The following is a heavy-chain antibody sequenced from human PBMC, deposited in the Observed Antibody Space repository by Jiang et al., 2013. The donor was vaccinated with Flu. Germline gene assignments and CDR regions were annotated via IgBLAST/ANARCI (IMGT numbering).Heavy chain of an antibody. Sequence: VQLLESGGGLVQPGGSLRLSCAASGFTFSSYAMSWVRQAPGKGLEWVSSISGSGGSTYYADSVKGRFTISRDSSKNTLYLQMNSLRAEDTAVYYCATALAAGPYYFHYWGQGTLVTVSS. CDR3: ATALAAGPYYFHY. V-gene: IGHV3-23*01. CDR1: GFTFSSYA. CDR2: ISGSGGST. J-gene: IGHJ4*02. D-gene: IGHD6-19*01.